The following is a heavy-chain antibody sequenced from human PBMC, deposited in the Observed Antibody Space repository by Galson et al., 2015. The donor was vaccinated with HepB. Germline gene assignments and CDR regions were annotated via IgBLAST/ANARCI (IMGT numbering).Heavy chain of an antibody. Sequence: SLRLSCAASGFNFRSYAMHWVRQAPGKGLEWVAVISFDGTTEYYADSVKGRFTISRDNSKNTLYLQINSLRPEDMAVYYCAKGIFGVVSAVVYMDVWGKGTAATVSS. V-gene: IGHV3-30*18. CDR3: AKGIFGVVSAVVYMDV. J-gene: IGHJ6*03. CDR2: ISFDGTTE. D-gene: IGHD3-3*01. CDR1: GFNFRSYA.